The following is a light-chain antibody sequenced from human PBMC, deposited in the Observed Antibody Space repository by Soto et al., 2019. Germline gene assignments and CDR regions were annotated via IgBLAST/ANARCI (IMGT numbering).Light chain of an antibody. CDR3: QQYDNPPLT. J-gene: IGKJ4*01. CDR2: DAS. Sequence: DIQMTQSPSSLSASVGDRVTITCQASQDIDKYLNWYQQKPGKAPKLLIYDASDLETGVPSRFSGSGSGTDFTFTISSLQPEDFATYFSQQYDNPPLTFGGGTKVEIK. CDR1: QDIDKY. V-gene: IGKV1-33*01.